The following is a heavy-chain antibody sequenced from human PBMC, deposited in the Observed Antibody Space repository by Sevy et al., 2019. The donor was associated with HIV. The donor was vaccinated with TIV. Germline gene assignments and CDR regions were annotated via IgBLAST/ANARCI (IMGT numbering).Heavy chain of an antibody. V-gene: IGHV3-53*01. J-gene: IGHJ6*02. CDR1: GFTVSSNY. CDR3: AGESSSGQDGLDV. D-gene: IGHD3-22*01. Sequence: GGSLRLSCAASGFTVSSNYMSWVRQAPGKGLEWVSVIYSGGSTYYADSVKGRFTISRDNSKNTLYLQMNSLRAEDTAVYYCAGESSSGQDGLDVWGQGTTVTVSS. CDR2: IYSGGST.